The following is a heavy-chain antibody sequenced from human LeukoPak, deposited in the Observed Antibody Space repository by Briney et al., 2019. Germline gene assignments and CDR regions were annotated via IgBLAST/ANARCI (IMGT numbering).Heavy chain of an antibody. CDR2: ISSSGGRT. V-gene: IGHV3-23*01. Sequence: GGSLRLSCAASGFTFSTYGMSWVRQAPGKGLEWVSKISSSGGRTYYPDSVKGRFTISRDNSKNTLYLQMNSLRGEDTAVYFCARGGLTIAEATTSWYLDYWGRGTLVTVSS. D-gene: IGHD1-26*01. CDR1: GFTFSTYG. J-gene: IGHJ4*02. CDR3: ARGGLTIAEATTSWYLDY.